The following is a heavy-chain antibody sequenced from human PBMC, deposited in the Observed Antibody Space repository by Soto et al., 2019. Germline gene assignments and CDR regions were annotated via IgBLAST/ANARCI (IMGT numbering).Heavy chain of an antibody. Sequence: SETLSLTCTVSGVSIHNSHSFWAWIRQPPGKGLQFIASVYHNGGAHYNSSLKSRVTISVDTANSQVSLRMRSLTAADTAFYYCGRVVEGATRHTDPDSWGQGILVTVSS. J-gene: IGHJ5*01. CDR1: GVSIHNSHSF. V-gene: IGHV4-39*01. CDR2: VYHNGGA. D-gene: IGHD2-21*01. CDR3: GRVVEGATRHTDPDS.